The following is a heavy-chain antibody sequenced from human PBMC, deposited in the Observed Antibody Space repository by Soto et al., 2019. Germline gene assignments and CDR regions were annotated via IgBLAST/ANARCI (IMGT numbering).Heavy chain of an antibody. CDR1: GYTYTSYG. J-gene: IGHJ4*02. Sequence: AAAVKVSCKDTGYTYTSYGISWVRPPPGQGCGWMGRIRAYNGNTNYAPKLKGRVTMTTDTSTSTAYMELRSLRSDDTAVYYCARDGPGEQWLAYCFGYWGQGTLVTVSS. CDR2: IRAYNGNT. CDR3: ARDGPGEQWLAYCFGY. D-gene: IGHD6-19*01. V-gene: IGHV1-18*01.